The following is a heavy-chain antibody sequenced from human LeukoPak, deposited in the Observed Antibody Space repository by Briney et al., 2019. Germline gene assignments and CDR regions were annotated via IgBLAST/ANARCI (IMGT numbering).Heavy chain of an antibody. V-gene: IGHV4-34*01. CDR3: ARGQGVSSWYRY. Sequence: SETLSLTCAVYGGSFSGYYWSWIRQPPGKGLEWIGEINHSGSTNYNPSLKSRVTISVDTSKNQFSLKLSSVTAADTAVYYYARGQGVSSWYRYWGQGTLVTVSS. CDR2: INHSGST. D-gene: IGHD6-13*01. CDR1: GGSFSGYY. J-gene: IGHJ4*02.